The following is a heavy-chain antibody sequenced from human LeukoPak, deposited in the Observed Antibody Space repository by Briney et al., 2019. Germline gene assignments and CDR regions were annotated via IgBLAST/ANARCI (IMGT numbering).Heavy chain of an antibody. CDR3: ARPSHSGYDEGMDV. D-gene: IGHD1-26*01. CDR1: GFTFSSYW. V-gene: IGHV3-74*01. J-gene: IGHJ6*02. CDR2: IKSYGINT. Sequence: PGGSLRLSCAASGFTFSSYWMHWVRQPPGKGLVWVSRIKSYGINTIYADSVKGRFTVSRDNAKNTLYLQMNSLRVDDTAVYYCARPSHSGYDEGMDVWGQGTTVIVSS.